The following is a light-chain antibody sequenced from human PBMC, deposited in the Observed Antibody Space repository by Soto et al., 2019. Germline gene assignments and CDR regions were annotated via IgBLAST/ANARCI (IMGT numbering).Light chain of an antibody. CDR1: QSIFSY. V-gene: IGKV1-39*01. J-gene: IGKJ4*01. CDR2: GVN. CDR3: QESYSEYAFT. Sequence: DIQMTQSPSSLSASVGDRVTITCRSSQSIFSYLSWYQKKPGTAPKLLLYGVNNLESGVPIRFSGSGSGTDFTLTISSPQPVDSATYYCQESYSEYAFTFGAGTRVET.